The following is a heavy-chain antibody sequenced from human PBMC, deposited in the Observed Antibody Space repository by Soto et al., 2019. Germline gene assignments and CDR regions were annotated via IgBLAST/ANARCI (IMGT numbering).Heavy chain of an antibody. J-gene: IGHJ4*02. CDR1: GYTFTSYA. Sequence: QVQLVQSGAEVKKPGASVKVSCKASGYTFTSYAMHWVRQAPGQRLEWMGWINAGNGNTKYSQKFQGRVTITRDTSASTAYMELSSLRSEDTAVYYCARWVVAAYVSDYWGQGTLVTVSS. CDR3: ARWVVAAYVSDY. D-gene: IGHD2-15*01. CDR2: INAGNGNT. V-gene: IGHV1-3*01.